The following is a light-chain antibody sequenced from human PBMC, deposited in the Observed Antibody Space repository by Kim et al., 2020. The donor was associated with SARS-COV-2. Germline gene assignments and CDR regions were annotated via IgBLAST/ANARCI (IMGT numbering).Light chain of an antibody. J-gene: IGLJ3*02. CDR2: LNGDGSH. Sequence: QLVLTQSPSASASLGASVKLTCTLSSGHNNYAIAWHQQQPEKGPRYLMKLNGDGSHTKGDGIPDRFSGSSSGADRYLTISSLQSDDEADYFCQTWGTGIQVFCGGTKLTVL. V-gene: IGLV4-69*01. CDR1: SGHNNYA. CDR3: QTWGTGIQV.